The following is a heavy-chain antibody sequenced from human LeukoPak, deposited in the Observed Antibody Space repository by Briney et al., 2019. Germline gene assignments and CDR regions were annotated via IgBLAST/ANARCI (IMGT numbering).Heavy chain of an antibody. D-gene: IGHD3-10*01. Sequence: GGSLRLSCAASGFTFSDYYMSWIRQAPGKGLEWVSYISSSSSYTNYADSVKGRFTISRDNAKNSLYLQMNSLGAEDTAVYYCARYYGSGSYYDYYYYGMDVWGQGTTVTVSS. J-gene: IGHJ6*02. CDR1: GFTFSDYY. CDR2: ISSSSSYT. CDR3: ARYYGSGSYYDYYYYGMDV. V-gene: IGHV3-11*06.